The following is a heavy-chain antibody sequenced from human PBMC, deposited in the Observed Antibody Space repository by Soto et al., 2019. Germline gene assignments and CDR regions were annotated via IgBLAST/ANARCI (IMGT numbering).Heavy chain of an antibody. D-gene: IGHD1-1*01. J-gene: IGHJ3*02. CDR1: GYTFTSYY. Sequence: ASVKVSCKASGYTFTSYYMHWVRQAPGQGLEWMGIINPSGGSTSYAQKFQGRVTMTRDTSTSTVYMELSSLRSEDTAVYYCARDSGHNWLATMGDAFDIWGQGTMVTVSS. V-gene: IGHV1-46*01. CDR3: ARDSGHNWLATMGDAFDI. CDR2: INPSGGST.